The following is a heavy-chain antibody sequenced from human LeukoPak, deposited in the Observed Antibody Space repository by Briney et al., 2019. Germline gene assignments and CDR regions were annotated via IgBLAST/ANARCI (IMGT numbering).Heavy chain of an antibody. D-gene: IGHD2-2*01. V-gene: IGHV3-7*01. CDR2: IKQDGTEK. J-gene: IGHJ4*02. Sequence: GGSLRLSCAASGFTFSNYWMTWVRQAPGKGLEWVANIKQDGTEKYYVDSVKGRFTISRDNDKNSLYLQMNSLRAEDTAVYYCARVYQSTSGRGIDYWGQGTLVTVSS. CDR3: ARVYQSTSGRGIDY. CDR1: GFTFSNYW.